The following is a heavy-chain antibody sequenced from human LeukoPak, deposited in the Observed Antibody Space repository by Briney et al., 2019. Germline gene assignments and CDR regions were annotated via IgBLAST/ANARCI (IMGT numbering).Heavy chain of an antibody. CDR2: FYHSGTI. CDR3: ARQGVVPNKAGWYFDL. V-gene: IGHV4-39*01. Sequence: SETLSLTCIVSGGSITSSNHFWGWIRQSPGKGLEWIGGFYHSGTIFYSPSLGSRVAISIDTSKNQFSLRLLSVTAADTAVYYCARQGVVPNKAGWYFDLWGRGTPVTVSS. CDR1: GGSITSSNHF. D-gene: IGHD3-10*01. J-gene: IGHJ2*01.